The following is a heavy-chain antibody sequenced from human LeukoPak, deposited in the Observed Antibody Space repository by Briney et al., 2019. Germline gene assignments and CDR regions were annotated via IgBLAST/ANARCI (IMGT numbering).Heavy chain of an antibody. V-gene: IGHV3-15*07. D-gene: IGHD3-9*01. CDR1: GFIFSNAW. CDR2: IKSKTDGGTT. Sequence: GGSLRLSCAASGFIFSNAWMNWVRQAPGKGLEWVGRIKSKTDGGTTDYAAPVKGRIIISKDDSKNTLYLQMNSLKTEDTALYYCTTVYLTGEGNDYWGQGTLVTVSS. CDR3: TTVYLTGEGNDY. J-gene: IGHJ4*02.